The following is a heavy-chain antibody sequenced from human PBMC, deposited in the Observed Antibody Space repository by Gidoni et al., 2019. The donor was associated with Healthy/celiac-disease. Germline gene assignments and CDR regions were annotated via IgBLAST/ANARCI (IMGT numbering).Heavy chain of an antibody. Sequence: QVQLVQSGADVKKPGASVKVSCKASGYTFTSSGISWVRQAPVQGLEWLGWISAYNGNTNYAQKLQGRVTMTTDTSTSTAYMELRSLRSDDTAVYYCARDPSVYYYGSGSNNWFDPWGQGTLVTVSS. D-gene: IGHD3-10*01. CDR3: ARDPSVYYYGSGSNNWFDP. V-gene: IGHV1-18*01. CDR2: ISAYNGNT. CDR1: GYTFTSSG. J-gene: IGHJ5*02.